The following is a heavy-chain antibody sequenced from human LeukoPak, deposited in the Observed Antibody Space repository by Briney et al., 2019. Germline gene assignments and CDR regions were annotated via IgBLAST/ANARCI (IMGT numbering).Heavy chain of an antibody. J-gene: IGHJ4*02. Sequence: PGGSLRLSCAASGFTFSSYAMHWARQAPGKGLEWVAVISYDGSNKYYADSVKGRFTISRDNSKNTLYLQMNSLRAEDTAVYYCARGDDYGDYWGQGTLVTVSS. CDR1: GFTFSSYA. V-gene: IGHV3-30*04. CDR2: ISYDGSNK. CDR3: ARGDDYGDY.